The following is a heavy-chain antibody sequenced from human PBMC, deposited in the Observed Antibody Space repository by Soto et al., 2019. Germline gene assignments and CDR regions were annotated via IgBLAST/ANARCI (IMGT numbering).Heavy chain of an antibody. D-gene: IGHD3-9*01. CDR3: ARENYDILTGSLPNWFDP. CDR1: GYTFTSYA. J-gene: IGHJ5*02. Sequence: ASVKVSCKASGYTFTSYAMHWVRQAPGQRLEWMGWINTGNGNTKYSQKFQGRVTITRDTSASTAYMELISLRSEDTAVYYCARENYDILTGSLPNWFDPWGQGTLVTVSS. V-gene: IGHV1-3*04. CDR2: INTGNGNT.